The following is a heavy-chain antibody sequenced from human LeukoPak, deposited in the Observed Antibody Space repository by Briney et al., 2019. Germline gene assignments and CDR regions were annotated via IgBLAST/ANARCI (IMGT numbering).Heavy chain of an antibody. J-gene: IGHJ4*02. CDR3: AREWRYYYDSSGYHYDY. V-gene: IGHV3-48*02. Sequence: GGSLRLSCAASGFTFSSYSMNWVRQAPGKGLEWVSYISSSSTIYYADSVKGRFTISRDNAKNSLYLQMNSLRDEDTAVYYCAREWRYYYDSSGYHYDYWGQGTLVTVSS. CDR1: GFTFSSYS. CDR2: ISSSSTI. D-gene: IGHD3-22*01.